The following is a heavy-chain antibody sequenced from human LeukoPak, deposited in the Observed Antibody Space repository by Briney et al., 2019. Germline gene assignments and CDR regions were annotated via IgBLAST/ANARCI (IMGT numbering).Heavy chain of an antibody. CDR1: GGSISSSSYY. CDR3: ARRGYYYELDY. Sequence: PSETLSLTCTVSGGSISSSSYYWGWIRQPPGKGLEWIGSIYYSGSTYYNPSLKSRVTISVDTSKNQFSLKLSSVTATDTAVYYCARRGYYYELDYWGQGTPVTVSS. V-gene: IGHV4-39*01. D-gene: IGHD3-22*01. J-gene: IGHJ4*02. CDR2: IYYSGST.